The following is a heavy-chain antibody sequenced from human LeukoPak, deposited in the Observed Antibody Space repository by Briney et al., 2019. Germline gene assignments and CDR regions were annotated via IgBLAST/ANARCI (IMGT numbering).Heavy chain of an antibody. CDR2: INHSGST. Sequence: NPSETLSLTCAVYGGSFSGYYWSWIRQPPGKGLEWIGEINHSGSTNYNPSLKSRVTISVDTSKNQFSLKLSSVTAADTAVYYCARAVEKYYDFWSGYYRVNWFDPWGQGTLVTVSS. V-gene: IGHV4-34*01. J-gene: IGHJ5*02. CDR1: GGSFSGYY. D-gene: IGHD3-3*01. CDR3: ARAVEKYYDFWSGYYRVNWFDP.